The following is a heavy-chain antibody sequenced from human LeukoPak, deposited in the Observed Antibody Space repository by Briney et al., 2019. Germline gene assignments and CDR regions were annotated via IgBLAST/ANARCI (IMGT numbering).Heavy chain of an antibody. CDR1: GFTFSSYA. V-gene: IGHV3-30*04. Sequence: GGSLRLSCAASGFTFSSYAMHWVRQAPGKGLEWEAVISYDGSNKYYADSVKGRFTISRDNSKNTLYLQMNSLRAEDTAVYYCAKNPEGLVVVVSVPGHSEGGDYWGQGTLVTVSS. J-gene: IGHJ4*02. D-gene: IGHD2-15*01. CDR3: AKNPEGLVVVVSVPGHSEGGDY. CDR2: ISYDGSNK.